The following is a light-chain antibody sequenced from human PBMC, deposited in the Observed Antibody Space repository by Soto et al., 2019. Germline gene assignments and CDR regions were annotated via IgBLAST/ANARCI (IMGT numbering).Light chain of an antibody. CDR2: AAS. CDR1: QGIGNY. Sequence: DIQMTQSPSSLSASLGDRVTITCRASQGIGNYLAWYQLQPGKVPKLLIYAASTLQSGVPSRFSGSGSGTDCTLTISSLQPEDVATYFCQKYNSAPRTFGQGTKVEI. CDR3: QKYNSAPRT. J-gene: IGKJ1*01. V-gene: IGKV1-27*01.